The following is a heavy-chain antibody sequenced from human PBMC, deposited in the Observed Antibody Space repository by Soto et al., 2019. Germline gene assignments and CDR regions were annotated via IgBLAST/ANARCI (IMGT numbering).Heavy chain of an antibody. CDR1: GFIFTTYW. V-gene: IGHV3-7*05. CDR2: INQDGTRQ. D-gene: IGHD3-3*02. J-gene: IGHJ6*02. CDR3: ARYISNLGNYGMDV. Sequence: EVQLVESGGGLVQPGGSLRLSCAASGFIFTTYWINWVRQAPGRGLEWVALINQDGTRQGYVDSVRGRFTISRDNAKDLVYLQMSSLTAVKTAEYYCARYISNLGNYGMDVWGQGTTVTVSS.